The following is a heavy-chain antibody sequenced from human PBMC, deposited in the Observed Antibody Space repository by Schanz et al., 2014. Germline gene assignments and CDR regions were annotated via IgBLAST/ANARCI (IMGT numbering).Heavy chain of an antibody. D-gene: IGHD3-10*02. CDR3: AKNQYDDVDLSSFYFDF. Sequence: EVQLVESGGGLVQPGGSLRLSCAASGFTLSNYAMSWVRQAPGKGLEWVSALSEGGGGTHYADSVKGRFTISRDSSKNTLYLQMNSLRPEDTAIYYCAKNQYDDVDLSSFYFDFWGQGTLVTVSS. CDR1: GFTLSNYA. V-gene: IGHV3-23*04. J-gene: IGHJ4*02. CDR2: LSEGGGGT.